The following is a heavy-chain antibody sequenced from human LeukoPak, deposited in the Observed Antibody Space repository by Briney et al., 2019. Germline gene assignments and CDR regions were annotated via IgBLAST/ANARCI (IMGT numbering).Heavy chain of an antibody. Sequence: GGALRLSCAAPEFTLSSYNMHWVRQAPGKGREGVSYISTSSTYIYYADSVKGRFTISRDNAKNSLYLHMDSLRAEDTAVYYCARDASGSSIGLIDFWGQGTLVTVSS. J-gene: IGHJ4*02. CDR3: ARDASGSSIGLIDF. CDR2: ISTSSTYI. D-gene: IGHD1-26*01. V-gene: IGHV3-21*01. CDR1: EFTLSSYN.